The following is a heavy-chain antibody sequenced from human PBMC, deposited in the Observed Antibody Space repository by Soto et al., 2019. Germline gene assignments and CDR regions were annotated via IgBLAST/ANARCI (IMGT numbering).Heavy chain of an antibody. CDR3: AREISAGYDNFWSGYRSFDY. J-gene: IGHJ4*02. Sequence: GGSLRLSCAASGFTFSSYSMNWVRQAPGKGLEWVSYISSSSSTIYYADSVKGRFTISRDNAKNSLYLQMNSLRAEDTAVYYCAREISAGYDNFWSGYRSFDYWGQGTLVTVSS. V-gene: IGHV3-48*01. CDR2: ISSSSSTI. D-gene: IGHD3-3*01. CDR1: GFTFSSYS.